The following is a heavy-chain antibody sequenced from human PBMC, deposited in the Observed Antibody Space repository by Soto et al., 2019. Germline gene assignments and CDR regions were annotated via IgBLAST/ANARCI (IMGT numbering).Heavy chain of an antibody. D-gene: IGHD1-1*01. J-gene: IGHJ4*02. V-gene: IGHV3-30*18. CDR1: GFTFSSYG. CDR2: ISYDGINK. CDR3: AKSVYNWNDGFFDY. Sequence: QVQLVESGGGVVQPGRSLRLSCAASGFTFSSYGMHWVRQAPGKGLEWVAVISYDGINKYYADSVKGRFTISRDNSKNTLYLQMNSLRAEDTAVYYVAKSVYNWNDGFFDYWGQGTLVTVSS.